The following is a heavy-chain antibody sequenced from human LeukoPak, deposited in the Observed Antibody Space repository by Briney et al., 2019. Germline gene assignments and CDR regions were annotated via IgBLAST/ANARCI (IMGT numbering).Heavy chain of an antibody. Sequence: GASVKVSCKASGYTFTSYDINWVRQATGQGLEWMGWMNPNSGNTGYAQKFQGRVTMTRNTSISTAYMELSSLRSEDTAVYYCARGRGLGVVAATPNDYWGQGTLVTVSS. J-gene: IGHJ4*02. CDR1: GYTFTSYD. D-gene: IGHD2-15*01. V-gene: IGHV1-8*01. CDR2: MNPNSGNT. CDR3: ARGRGLGVVAATPNDY.